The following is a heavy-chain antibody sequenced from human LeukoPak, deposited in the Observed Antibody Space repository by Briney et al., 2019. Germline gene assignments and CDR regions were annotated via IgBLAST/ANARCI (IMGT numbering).Heavy chain of an antibody. CDR2: ITGSGGST. D-gene: IGHD2-2*01. CDR3: AKGGNVVVVNFMDV. CDR1: GFTFSSYA. Sequence: GGSLRLSCVASGFTFSSYAMTWVRQAPGKGLEWVSAITGSGGSTYYADSVQGRFTISRDNSKNMLYLQMTSLRAEDTAVYYCAKGGNVVVVNFMDVWGKGTTITVSS. V-gene: IGHV3-23*01. J-gene: IGHJ6*03.